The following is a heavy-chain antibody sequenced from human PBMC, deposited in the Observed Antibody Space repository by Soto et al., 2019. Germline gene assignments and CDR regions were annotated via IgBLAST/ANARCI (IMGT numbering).Heavy chain of an antibody. CDR2: ISSSSSTI. D-gene: IGHD4-17*01. Sequence: GGSLRLSCAASGFTFSSYSMNWVRQAPGKGLEWVSYISSSSSTIYYADSLKGRFTISRDNAKNSLYLQMNSLRAEDTAVYYCARKVDYGDYDDDYWGKGTLVTVSS. V-gene: IGHV3-48*01. J-gene: IGHJ4*02. CDR1: GFTFSSYS. CDR3: ARKVDYGDYDDDY.